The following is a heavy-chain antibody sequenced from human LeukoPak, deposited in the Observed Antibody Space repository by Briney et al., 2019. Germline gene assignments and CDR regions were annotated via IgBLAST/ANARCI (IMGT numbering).Heavy chain of an antibody. J-gene: IGHJ4*02. D-gene: IGHD4-11*01. V-gene: IGHV1-46*02. CDR2: INLSGGTT. Sequence: ASVNVSCKASGYTFNNYYVHWVRQAPGQGLVWMGVINLSGGTTTYTQRFQGRVTVTRDTSTTTVYMVLSSLRSEDTAVYYCAITPHISSYARFEYWGQGTQVTVSS. CDR1: GYTFNNYY. CDR3: AITPHISSYARFEY.